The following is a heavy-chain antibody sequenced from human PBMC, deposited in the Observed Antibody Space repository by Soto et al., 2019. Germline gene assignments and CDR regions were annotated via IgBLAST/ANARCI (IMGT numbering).Heavy chain of an antibody. J-gene: IGHJ4*02. D-gene: IGHD2-15*01. Sequence: GGSLRLSCAAFGFTFNTYAMHWFRQSPGKGLEWVAFISSGSDYIYYADSVKGRFTISRDNAKSSLYLQMNSLTDDDTALYYCASEYCSGGSCYSRIFDYWGQGSLVTVSS. CDR3: ASEYCSGGSCYSRIFDY. CDR1: GFTFNTYA. V-gene: IGHV3-21*04. CDR2: ISSGSDYI.